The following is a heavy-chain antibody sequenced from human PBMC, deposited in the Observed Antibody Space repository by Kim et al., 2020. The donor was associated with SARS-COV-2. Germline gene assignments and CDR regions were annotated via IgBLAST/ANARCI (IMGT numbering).Heavy chain of an antibody. J-gene: IGHJ4*02. Sequence: ASVKVSCKASGYSFIDYAINWVRQAPGRGLEWMGWINTNTGNPTYVPGFTGRFVFSFDTSVNTAHLEIRSLEADDTAIYYCARGPSSALDYWGQGTLVTVSS. D-gene: IGHD6-6*01. CDR3: ARGPSSALDY. V-gene: IGHV7-4-1*02. CDR1: GYSFIDYA. CDR2: INTNTGNP.